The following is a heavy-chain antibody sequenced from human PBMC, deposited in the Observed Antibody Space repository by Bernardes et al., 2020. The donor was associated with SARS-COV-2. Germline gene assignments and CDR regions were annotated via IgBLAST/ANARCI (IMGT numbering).Heavy chain of an antibody. CDR2: IKQDGSEK. J-gene: IGHJ5*02. D-gene: IGHD2-21*01. V-gene: IGHV3-7*03. Sequence: GGSLRLSCAASGFTFSSYWMSWVRKAPGKGLEWVANIKQDGSEKYYVDSVKGRFTISRDNAKNSLYLQMNSLRAEDTAVYYCASEYCGGDCFLFDPWGQGTLVTVSS. CDR3: ASEYCGGDCFLFDP. CDR1: GFTFSSYW.